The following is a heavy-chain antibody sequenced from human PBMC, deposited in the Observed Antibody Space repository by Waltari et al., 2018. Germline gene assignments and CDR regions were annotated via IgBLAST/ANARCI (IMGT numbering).Heavy chain of an antibody. V-gene: IGHV4-59*01. CDR1: GGSISSYY. D-gene: IGHD3-9*01. CDR3: ARHQLRYFDWTDAFDI. CDR2: IYYSGSP. Sequence: QVQLQESGPGLVKPSETLSLTCTVSGGSISSYYWSWIRQPPGKGLEWIGYIYYSGSPNYDPSLKSRVTIAVDTSKNQFSLKLSSVTAADTAVYYCARHQLRYFDWTDAFDIWGQGTMVTVSS. J-gene: IGHJ3*02.